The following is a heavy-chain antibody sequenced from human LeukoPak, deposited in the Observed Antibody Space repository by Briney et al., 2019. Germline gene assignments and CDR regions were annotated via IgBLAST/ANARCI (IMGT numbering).Heavy chain of an antibody. V-gene: IGHV1-69*13. CDR3: ARASAGSAYCGGDRYLGFDP. CDR1: GGTFSSYA. D-gene: IGHD2-21*01. J-gene: IGHJ5*02. CDR2: IIPIFGTA. Sequence: SVKVSCKASGGTFSSYAISWVRQAPGQGLEWMGGIIPIFGTANYAQKFQGRVTITADESTSTAYMELSSLRSEDTAVYYCARASAGSAYCGGDRYLGFDPWGQGTLVTVSS.